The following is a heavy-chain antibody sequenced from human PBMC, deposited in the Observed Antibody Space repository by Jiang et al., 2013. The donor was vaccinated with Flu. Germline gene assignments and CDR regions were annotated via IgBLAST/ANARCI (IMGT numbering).Heavy chain of an antibody. D-gene: IGHD5-18*01. V-gene: IGHV1-3*01. CDR3: ARGATAMRYYYYSAMDV. J-gene: IGHJ6*02. Sequence: GAEVKKPGASVKISCKPSGYNFPTYAIQWVRQTPGRGLEWMGWINPDNNNTRYSQKFQGRVTITRDTSATTAYMELSSLTFEDTAVYYCARGATAMRYYYYSAMDVWGPGTLVTVSS. CDR2: INPDNNNT. CDR1: GYNFPTYA.